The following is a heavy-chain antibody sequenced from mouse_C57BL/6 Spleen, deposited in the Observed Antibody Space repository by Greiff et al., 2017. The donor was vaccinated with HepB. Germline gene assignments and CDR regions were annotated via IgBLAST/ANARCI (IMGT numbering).Heavy chain of an antibody. Sequence: EVHLVESGGGLVKPGGSLKLSCAASGFTFSSYAMSWVRQTPEKRLEWVATISDGGSYTYYPDNVKGRFTISRDNAKNNLYLQMSHLKSEDTAMYYCARDYYSNPYYFDYWGQGTTLTVSS. D-gene: IGHD2-5*01. CDR3: ARDYYSNPYYFDY. V-gene: IGHV5-4*01. CDR1: GFTFSSYA. CDR2: ISDGGSYT. J-gene: IGHJ2*01.